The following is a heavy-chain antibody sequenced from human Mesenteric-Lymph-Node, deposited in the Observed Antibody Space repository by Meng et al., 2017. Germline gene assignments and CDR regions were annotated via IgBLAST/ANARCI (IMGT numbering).Heavy chain of an antibody. CDR3: ASSYYYDSSGYYLPRNWFDP. Sequence: SETLSLTCTVSGGSISSSSYYWGWIRQPPGKGLEWIGSIYYSGSTYYNPSLKSRVTISVDTSKNQFSLKLSSVTAADTAVYYCASSYYYDSSGYYLPRNWFDPWGQGTLVTVSS. D-gene: IGHD3-22*01. CDR1: GGSISSSSYY. J-gene: IGHJ5*02. CDR2: IYYSGST. V-gene: IGHV4-39*07.